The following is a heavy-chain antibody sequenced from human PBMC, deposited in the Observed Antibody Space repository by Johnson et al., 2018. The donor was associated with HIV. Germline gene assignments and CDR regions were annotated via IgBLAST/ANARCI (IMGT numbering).Heavy chain of an antibody. D-gene: IGHD6-6*01. V-gene: IGHV3-30-3*01. CDR3: AREYSSLSQGAFDI. J-gene: IGHJ3*02. Sequence: QVQLVASGGGVVQPGRSLRLSCAASVFTFSSYAMHWVRQAPGKGLEWVAVISYDGSNKYYADSVKGRFTISRDNSKNTLYLQMNSLRAEDTAVYYCAREYSSLSQGAFDIWGQGTMVTVCS. CDR2: ISYDGSNK. CDR1: VFTFSSYA.